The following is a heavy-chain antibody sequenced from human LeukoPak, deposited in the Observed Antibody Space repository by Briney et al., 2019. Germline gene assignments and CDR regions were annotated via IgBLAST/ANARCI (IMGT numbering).Heavy chain of an antibody. CDR1: GYTFTSYG. Sequence: ASVKVSCKASGYTFTSYGISWVRQAPEQGLEWMGWVSAYNGNTNYAQKLQGRVTMTTDTSTSTAYMELRSLRSDDTAVYYCARDRRVGATTLPDYWGQGTLVTVSS. CDR2: VSAYNGNT. CDR3: ARDRRVGATTLPDY. D-gene: IGHD1-26*01. J-gene: IGHJ4*02. V-gene: IGHV1-18*01.